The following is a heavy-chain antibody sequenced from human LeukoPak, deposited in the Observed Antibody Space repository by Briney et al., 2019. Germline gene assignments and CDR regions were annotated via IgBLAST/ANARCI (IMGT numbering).Heavy chain of an antibody. V-gene: IGHV4-38-2*02. D-gene: IGHD3-9*01. Sequence: SETLSLTCTVSGYSISSGYYWGWIRQPPGKGLEWIGSIYHSGSTYYNPSLKSRVTISVDTSKNQFSLKLSSVTAADTAVYYCARESHYDILTGYTESADYWGQGTLVTVSS. J-gene: IGHJ4*02. CDR2: IYHSGST. CDR1: GYSISSGYY. CDR3: ARESHYDILTGYTESADY.